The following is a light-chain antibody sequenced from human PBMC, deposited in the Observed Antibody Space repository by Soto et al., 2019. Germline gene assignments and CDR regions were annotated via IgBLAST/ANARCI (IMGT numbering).Light chain of an antibody. J-gene: IGKJ5*01. CDR3: QQGSSFSPT. V-gene: IGKV1-12*01. CDR2: GAS. Sequence: DIQMTQSPSSVSASVGDRVTITCRASQGISSSLAWYQQRPGTAPKLLIYGASSLQSGVPSRFSGSGSGTDFTLTISSLQPEDFATYYCQQGSSFSPTFGQGTRLDIK. CDR1: QGISSS.